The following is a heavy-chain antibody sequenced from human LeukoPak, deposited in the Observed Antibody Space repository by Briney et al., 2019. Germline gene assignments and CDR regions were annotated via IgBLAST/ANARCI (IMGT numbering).Heavy chain of an antibody. CDR2: IKQDGSEK. J-gene: IGHJ4*02. CDR3: ARGGAPGFYFDD. CDR1: GFTFSSYW. V-gene: IGHV3-7*01. Sequence: TGGSLRLSCAASGFTFSSYWMSWVRQAPGKGLGWVASIKQDGSEKYYVGSVKGRFTISRDNAKNSLYVQMHSLRAEDTAVCYCARGGAPGFYFDDWGQGTLVTVSS. D-gene: IGHD3-10*01.